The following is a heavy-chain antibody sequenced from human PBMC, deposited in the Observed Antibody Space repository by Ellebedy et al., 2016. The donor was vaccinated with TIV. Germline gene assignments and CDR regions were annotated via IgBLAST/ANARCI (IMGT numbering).Heavy chain of an antibody. V-gene: IGHV1-18*04. CDR1: GYPFKTYG. D-gene: IGHD5-18*01. J-gene: IGHJ4*02. CDR3: ARERGYSFGTPAY. CDR2: SSAYNGNS. Sequence: ASVKVSXKASGYPFKTYGISWVRQVPGQGLEWMGWSSAYNGNSYYAQPFKGRVTFTTDTSTETAYMELTSLTSDDTAMYYCARERGYSFGTPAYWGQGTLIIVSS.